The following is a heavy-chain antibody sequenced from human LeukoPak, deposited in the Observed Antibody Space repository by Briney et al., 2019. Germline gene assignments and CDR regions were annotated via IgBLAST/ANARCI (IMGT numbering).Heavy chain of an antibody. V-gene: IGHV4-39*07. CDR1: GGSISSSSYY. CDR2: IYYSGSS. J-gene: IGHJ5*02. CDR3: ARDNIVVVPAGRFDP. D-gene: IGHD2-2*01. Sequence: SETLSLTCTVSGGSISSSSYYWGWIRQPPGKGLEWIGSIYYSGSSYYNPSLKSRVTISVDTSKNQFSLKLSSVTAADTAVYYCARDNIVVVPAGRFDPWGQGTLVTVSS.